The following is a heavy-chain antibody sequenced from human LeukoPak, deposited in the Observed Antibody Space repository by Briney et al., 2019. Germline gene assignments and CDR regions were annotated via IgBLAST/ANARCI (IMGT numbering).Heavy chain of an antibody. CDR2: IYPADSDT. V-gene: IGHV5-51*01. CDR3: ARTYCSDTSCSDFDY. D-gene: IGHD2-2*01. J-gene: IGHJ4*02. Sequence: GESLKISCKGSGYSFTSYWVAWVRQMPGKGLEWLGIIYPADSDTRYSPSFQGQVTISADKSISTAYLRWSSLKASDTAMYYCARTYCSDTSCSDFDYWGQGTLVTVSS. CDR1: GYSFTSYW.